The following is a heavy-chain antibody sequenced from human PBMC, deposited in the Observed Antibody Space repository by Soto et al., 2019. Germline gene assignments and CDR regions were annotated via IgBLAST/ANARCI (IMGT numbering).Heavy chain of an antibody. CDR3: ARGGPTVYDY. D-gene: IGHD1-26*01. CDR2: ISSSSRSI. CDR1: GCTFSTYS. Sequence: GGSLRLSCAASGCTFSTYSMNWVRQAPGKGLEWVSSISSSSRSIYYADSVKGRFTISRDNAKNSLYLQMNSLRAEDTAVYYCARGGPTVYDYWAQGTLVTVSS. V-gene: IGHV3-21*06. J-gene: IGHJ4*02.